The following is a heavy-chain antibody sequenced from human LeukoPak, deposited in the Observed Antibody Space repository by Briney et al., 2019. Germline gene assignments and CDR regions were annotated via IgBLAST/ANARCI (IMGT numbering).Heavy chain of an antibody. Sequence: GGSLRLSCAASGFTFSSYGMHWVRQAPGKGLEWVAVISYDGGNKYYADSVKGRFTISRDNSKNTLYLQMNSLRAEDTAVYYCAKDRYCSGGSCSLPRPDYWGQGTLVTVSS. CDR3: AKDRYCSGGSCSLPRPDY. CDR1: GFTFSSYG. V-gene: IGHV3-30*18. CDR2: ISYDGGNK. J-gene: IGHJ4*02. D-gene: IGHD2-15*01.